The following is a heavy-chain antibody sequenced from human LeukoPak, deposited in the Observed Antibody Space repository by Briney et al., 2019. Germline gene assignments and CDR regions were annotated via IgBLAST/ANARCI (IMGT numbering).Heavy chain of an antibody. Sequence: SETLSLTCAVSGGSFSSYYWSWIRQPAGKGLEWIGGINNSGSTNYNPSLKSRVTMSVDTTKNQFSLKLSSVTAADTAVYYCAREEWYSSGWYLPSNYYFDYWGQGTLVTVSS. J-gene: IGHJ4*02. CDR3: AREEWYSSGWYLPSNYYFDY. D-gene: IGHD6-19*01. CDR1: GGSFSSYY. CDR2: INNSGST. V-gene: IGHV4-4*07.